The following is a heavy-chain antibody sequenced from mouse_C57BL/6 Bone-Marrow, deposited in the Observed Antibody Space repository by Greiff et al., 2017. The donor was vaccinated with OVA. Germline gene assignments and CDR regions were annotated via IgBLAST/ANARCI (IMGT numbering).Heavy chain of an antibody. CDR2: INPGSGGT. D-gene: IGHD1-3*01. V-gene: IGHV1-54*01. Sequence: QVQLQQSGAELVRPGTSVKVSCKASGYAFTNYLIEWVKQRPGQGLEWIGVINPGSGGTNYNEKFKGKATLTADKSSSTAYMQLSSLTSEDSAVYFCARLKTHYYAMDYWGQGTSVTVSS. J-gene: IGHJ4*01. CDR3: ARLKTHYYAMDY. CDR1: GYAFTNYL.